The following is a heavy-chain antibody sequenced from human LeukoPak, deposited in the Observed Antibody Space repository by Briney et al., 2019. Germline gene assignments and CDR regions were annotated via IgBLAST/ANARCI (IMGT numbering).Heavy chain of an antibody. CDR1: GFSLSTSGVG. D-gene: IGHD3-9*01. Sequence: ESGPTLVKPTQTLTLTCTFSGFSLSTSGVGVGWIRQPPGKALEWLALIYWNDDKRYSPSLKSRLTITKDTYKNQVVLTMTNMDPVDTATYYCAHIPYYDILTGFDYWGQGTLVTVSS. CDR2: IYWNDDK. V-gene: IGHV2-5*01. CDR3: AHIPYYDILTGFDY. J-gene: IGHJ4*02.